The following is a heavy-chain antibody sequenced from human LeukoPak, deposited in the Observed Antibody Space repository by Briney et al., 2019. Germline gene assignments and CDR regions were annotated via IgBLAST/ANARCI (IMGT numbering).Heavy chain of an antibody. CDR3: ARAITYYDFWSGYYSPMSFDY. V-gene: IGHV1-8*01. J-gene: IGHJ4*02. CDR1: GYTFTSYD. CDR2: MNPNSGNT. D-gene: IGHD3-3*01. Sequence: ASVKVSCKASGYTFTSYDINWVRQATGQGLEWMGWMNPNSGNTGYAQKFQGRVTMTRNTSISTAYMELSSLRSEDTAVYYCARAITYYDFWSGYYSPMSFDYWGQGTLVTVSS.